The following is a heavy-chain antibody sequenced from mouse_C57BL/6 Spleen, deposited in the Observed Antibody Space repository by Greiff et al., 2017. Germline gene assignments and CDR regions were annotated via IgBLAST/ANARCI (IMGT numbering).Heavy chain of an antibody. V-gene: IGHV1-64*01. J-gene: IGHJ1*03. D-gene: IGHD1-1*01. Sequence: QVHVKQSGAELVKPGASVKLSCKASGYTFTSYWMHWVKQRPGQGLEWIGMIHPNSGSTNYNEKFKSKATLTVDKSSSTAYMQLSSLTSEDSAVYYCAGYYYGSSYLGWYFDVWGTGTTVTVSS. CDR1: GYTFTSYW. CDR2: IHPNSGST. CDR3: AGYYYGSSYLGWYFDV.